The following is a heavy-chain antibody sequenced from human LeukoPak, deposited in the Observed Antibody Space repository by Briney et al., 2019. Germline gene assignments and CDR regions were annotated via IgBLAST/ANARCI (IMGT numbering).Heavy chain of an antibody. V-gene: IGHV3-9*01. CDR1: GFTFDDYA. Sequence: PGGSLRLSCAASGFTFDDYAKHWVRQAPGKGLEWVSGISWNSGSIGYADSVKGRFTISRDNAKNSLYLQMNSLRAEDTALYYCAKETGGAAPLRYMDVWGKGNTVTVSS. D-gene: IGHD6-6*01. J-gene: IGHJ6*03. CDR2: ISWNSGSI. CDR3: AKETGGAAPLRYMDV.